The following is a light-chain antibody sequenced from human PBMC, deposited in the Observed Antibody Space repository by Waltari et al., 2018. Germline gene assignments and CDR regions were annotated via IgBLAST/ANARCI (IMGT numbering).Light chain of an antibody. CDR3: QQYDDLSVT. J-gene: IGKJ4*01. CDR2: DAS. CDR1: PDIGHF. V-gene: IGKV1-33*01. Sequence: RVIITCQARPDIGHFLNWYHQKPGTVPRLLISDASNLESGVPSRFSGSGSVTHFTFTINGLQPEDIGTYFCQQYDDLSVTFGGGTKVEIK.